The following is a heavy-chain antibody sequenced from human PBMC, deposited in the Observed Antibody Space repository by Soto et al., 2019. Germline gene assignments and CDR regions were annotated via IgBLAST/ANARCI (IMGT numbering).Heavy chain of an antibody. J-gene: IGHJ4*02. CDR2: ISWNSGSI. Sequence: EVQLVESGGDLVQPGRSLRLSCAASGFTFDDYTMHWVRQGPGKGLEWVSGISWNSGSIGYADSVKGRFTISRDNAKNSLYLQMNSLRAEDTALYYCASGRGWYRSRAVGPTYYFDYWGQGTLVTVSS. D-gene: IGHD6-19*01. CDR1: GFTFDDYT. V-gene: IGHV3-9*01. CDR3: ASGRGWYRSRAVGPTYYFDY.